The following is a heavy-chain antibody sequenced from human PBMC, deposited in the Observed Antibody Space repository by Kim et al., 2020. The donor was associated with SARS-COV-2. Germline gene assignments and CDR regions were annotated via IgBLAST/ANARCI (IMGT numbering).Heavy chain of an antibody. Sequence: YNPPLKSRVTISVDTSKNQFSLNLTSVTAADTAVYYCARFGSIAVARFDYWGHGTLVTVSS. V-gene: IGHV4-4*09. CDR3: ARFGSIAVARFDY. D-gene: IGHD6-19*01. J-gene: IGHJ4*01.